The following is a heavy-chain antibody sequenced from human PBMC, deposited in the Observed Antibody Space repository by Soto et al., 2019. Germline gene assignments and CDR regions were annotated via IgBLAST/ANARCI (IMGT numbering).Heavy chain of an antibody. Sequence: ASLKVCCKSSGYTFTSYGISWVRQAPGQGLEWMGWISAYNGNTNYAQKLQGRVTMTTDTSTSTAYMELRSLRSDDTAVYYCARGRFIVVVPAAMYDAFDIWGQGTMVTVS. CDR2: ISAYNGNT. V-gene: IGHV1-18*01. CDR1: GYTFTSYG. J-gene: IGHJ3*02. CDR3: ARGRFIVVVPAAMYDAFDI. D-gene: IGHD2-2*01.